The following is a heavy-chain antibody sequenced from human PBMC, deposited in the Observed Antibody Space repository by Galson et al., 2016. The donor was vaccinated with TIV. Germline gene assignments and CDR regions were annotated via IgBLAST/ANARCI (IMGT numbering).Heavy chain of an antibody. CDR3: ARPTGINPIGPFEM. CDR2: VYPGDADT. D-gene: IGHD3-9*01. V-gene: IGHV5-51*03. J-gene: IGHJ3*02. Sequence: QSGAEVKRPGESLKISCRGSGYTFASHWIAWVRQMPGKGLELMGVVYPGDADTRYTPSFQGQVTISVDKSMKTAYLEWTSLKSSDTAMYYCARPTGINPIGPFEMGGKGTMVIVSS. CDR1: GYTFASHW.